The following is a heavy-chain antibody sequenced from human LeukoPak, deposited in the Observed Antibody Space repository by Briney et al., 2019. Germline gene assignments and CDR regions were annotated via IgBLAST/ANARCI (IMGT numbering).Heavy chain of an antibody. D-gene: IGHD1-1*01. CDR3: ARGTAVWYFDY. CDR1: GFTFKSYW. V-gene: IGHV3-74*01. Sequence: GGSLRLSCAASGFTFKSYWMYWVRQAPGKGLVWVSRINSDGSTTSYADSVKGRFTISRDNAKNTLYLRMNSLRAEDTAVYYCARGTAVWYFDYWGQGTLVTVSS. J-gene: IGHJ4*02. CDR2: INSDGSTT.